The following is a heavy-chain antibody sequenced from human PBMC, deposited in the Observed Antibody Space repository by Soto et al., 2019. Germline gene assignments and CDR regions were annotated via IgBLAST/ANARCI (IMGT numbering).Heavy chain of an antibody. J-gene: IGHJ5*02. CDR3: ARCLHCSNGGRFDP. D-gene: IGHD2-8*01. Sequence: SETLSLTCAVSGVSIGSPNWWTWVRQAPGKGLEWIGEMWPSGGTTYNPSLRNRVTISVDNSKNHLSLTPTSVTAADTAIYYCARCLHCSNGGRFDPWGQGALVTVSS. CDR2: MWPSGGT. CDR1: GVSIGSPNW. V-gene: IGHV4-4*02.